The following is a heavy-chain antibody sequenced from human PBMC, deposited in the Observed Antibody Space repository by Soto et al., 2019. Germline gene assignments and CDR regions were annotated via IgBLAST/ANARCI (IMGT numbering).Heavy chain of an antibody. D-gene: IGHD5-18*01. CDR1: GFTFSTSW. Sequence: EVQLVASGGGLVQPGGSLKISCSASGFTFSTSWMSWVRQAPGKGLEWVANIKQDGSEEYYVDSVKGRFTASRDNAKNSLYLQMNSLRVEDTAVYFCARGPRHSDAYWGLGTLVTVSS. V-gene: IGHV3-7*05. CDR2: IKQDGSEE. CDR3: ARGPRHSDAY. J-gene: IGHJ4*02.